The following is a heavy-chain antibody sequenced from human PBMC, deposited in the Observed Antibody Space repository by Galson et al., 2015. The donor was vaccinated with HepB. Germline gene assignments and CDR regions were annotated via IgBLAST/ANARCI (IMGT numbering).Heavy chain of an antibody. D-gene: IGHD2-15*01. CDR1: GGTFSSYA. J-gene: IGHJ3*02. CDR3: ARGGYCSGGSCYSGEAFDI. Sequence: SVKVSCKASGGTFSSYAISWVRQAPGQGLEWMGGIIPIFGTANYAQKFQGRVTITADESTSTAYMELSSLRSEDTAVCYCARGGYCSGGSCYSGEAFDIWGQGTMVTVSS. V-gene: IGHV1-69*13. CDR2: IIPIFGTA.